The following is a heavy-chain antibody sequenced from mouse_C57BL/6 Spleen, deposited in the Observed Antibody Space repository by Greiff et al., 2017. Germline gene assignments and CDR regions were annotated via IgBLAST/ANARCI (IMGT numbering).Heavy chain of an antibody. CDR2: IYPGDGDT. Sequence: QVQLKQSGPELVKPGASVKISCKASGYAFSSSWMNWVKQRPGKGLEWIGRIYPGDGDTNYNGKFKGKATLTADKSSSTAYMQLSSLTSEDSAVYFCASPVADWYFDVWGTGTTVTVSS. J-gene: IGHJ1*03. D-gene: IGHD1-1*01. CDR1: GYAFSSSW. V-gene: IGHV1-82*01. CDR3: ASPVADWYFDV.